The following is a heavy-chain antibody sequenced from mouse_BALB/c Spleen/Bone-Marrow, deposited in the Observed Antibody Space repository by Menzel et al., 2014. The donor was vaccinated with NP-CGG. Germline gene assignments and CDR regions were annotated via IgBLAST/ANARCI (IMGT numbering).Heavy chain of an antibody. CDR2: SRNKAKYYTT. Sequence: EVQLVESGGGLVQPGDSLRLSCAPSGFIFSDFYMEWVRQPPGKRLEWIAASRNKAKYYTTEYSASVKGRFIVSRDTSQSVLYLQMKALRAEDTAIYYCARDVGYGNYFVYWGQGTLVTVSA. D-gene: IGHD2-10*02. J-gene: IGHJ3*01. V-gene: IGHV7-1*02. CDR1: GFIFSDFY. CDR3: ARDVGYGNYFVY.